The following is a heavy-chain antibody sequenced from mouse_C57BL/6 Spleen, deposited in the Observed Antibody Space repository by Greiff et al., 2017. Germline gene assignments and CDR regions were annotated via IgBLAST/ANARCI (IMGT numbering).Heavy chain of an antibody. V-gene: IGHV1-7*01. J-gene: IGHJ3*01. Sequence: VKLMESGAELAKPGASVKLSCKASGYTFTSYWMNWVKQRPGQGLEWIGYINPSSGYTKYNQKFKDKATLTADKSSSTAYMQLSSLTYADAAVYCCETYGSSAYWGQGTLVTVSA. CDR3: ETYGSSAY. CDR1: GYTFTSYW. CDR2: INPSSGYT. D-gene: IGHD1-1*01.